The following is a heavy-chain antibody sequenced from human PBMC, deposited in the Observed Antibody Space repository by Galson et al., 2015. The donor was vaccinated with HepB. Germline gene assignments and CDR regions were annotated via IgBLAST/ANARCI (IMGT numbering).Heavy chain of an antibody. CDR2: ISPMFRTA. CDR1: GFTFTSHA. Sequence: SVKVSCKASGFTFTSHAISWVRQAPGHGLEWMGGISPMFRTANYAQKFQGRVTITADESTTTAYMELSSLTSEDTAVYYCARQYDNSGFFDYWGQGTLVTVSS. J-gene: IGHJ4*02. V-gene: IGHV1-69*13. CDR3: ARQYDNSGFFDY. D-gene: IGHD3-22*01.